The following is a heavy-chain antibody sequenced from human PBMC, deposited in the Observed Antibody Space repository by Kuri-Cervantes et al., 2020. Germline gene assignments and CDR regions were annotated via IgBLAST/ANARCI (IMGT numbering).Heavy chain of an antibody. J-gene: IGHJ6*03. V-gene: IGHV4-61*01. Sequence: GSLRLSCTVSGGSVSSGSYYWSWIRQPPGKGLEWIGSIYYSGGTHYNPSLKSRVTLSVDTSKNQFSLKLTAVTAADTAVYYCARGLVYYYMDVWGKGTTVTVSS. D-gene: IGHD2-21*01. CDR3: ARGLVYYYMDV. CDR1: GGSVSSGSYY. CDR2: IYYSGGT.